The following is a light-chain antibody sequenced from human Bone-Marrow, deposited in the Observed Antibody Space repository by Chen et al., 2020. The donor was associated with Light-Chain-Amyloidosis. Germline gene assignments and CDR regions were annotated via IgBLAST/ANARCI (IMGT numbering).Light chain of an antibody. Sequence: SYELTQPPSVSVSPGQTARITCSGDDLPTKYAYWYQQKPGQAPVLVIHRHTERPSGISARFSGSSSGTTATLIISGGQAEDEADDHCQSADSSGTYEVIFGGGTKLTVL. CDR3: QSADSSGTYEVI. J-gene: IGLJ2*01. V-gene: IGLV3-25*03. CDR1: DLPTKY. CDR2: RHT.